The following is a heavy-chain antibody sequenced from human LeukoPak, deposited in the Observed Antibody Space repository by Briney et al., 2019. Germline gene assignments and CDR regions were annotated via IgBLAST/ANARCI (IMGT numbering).Heavy chain of an antibody. D-gene: IGHD2-2*01. CDR2: INTYNGNT. Sequence: ASVKVSCKASGYTFTSSGISWVRQAPGQGLEWMGWINTYNGNTNYAQKFQGRVTMTTDTSTRTAYMELRSLRSDDTAVYHCVRDGGYCFGTSCSAGLWFDPWGQGTLVTVSS. CDR3: VRDGGYCFGTSCSAGLWFDP. J-gene: IGHJ5*02. V-gene: IGHV1-18*01. CDR1: GYTFTSSG.